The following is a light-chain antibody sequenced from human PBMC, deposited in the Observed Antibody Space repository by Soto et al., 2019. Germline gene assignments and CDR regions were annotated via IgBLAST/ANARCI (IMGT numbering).Light chain of an antibody. J-gene: IGKJ2*01. Sequence: DIVMTQSPDSLAVSLGERATINCKSSQSVLYSSNNKNYLAWYQQKPGQPPQLLIYWASTRESGVPDRFSGSGSGTDFTRTISSLQAEDVAVYYCQQYHSTPNTFGQGTKLEIK. CDR2: WAS. CDR1: QSVLYSSNNKNY. CDR3: QQYHSTPNT. V-gene: IGKV4-1*01.